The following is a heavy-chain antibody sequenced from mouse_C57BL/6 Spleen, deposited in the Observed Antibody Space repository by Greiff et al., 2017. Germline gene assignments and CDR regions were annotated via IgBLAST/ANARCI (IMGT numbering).Heavy chain of an antibody. Sequence: EVQLQESGPELVKPGASVKISCKASGYSFTGYYMNWVKQSPEKSLEWIGEINPSTGGTTYNQKFKAKATLTVDKSSSTAYMQLKSLTSEDSAVYYCAGYAGYWGQGTTLTVSS. J-gene: IGHJ2*01. CDR2: INPSTGGT. D-gene: IGHD3-1*01. CDR3: AGYAGY. V-gene: IGHV1-42*01. CDR1: GYSFTGYY.